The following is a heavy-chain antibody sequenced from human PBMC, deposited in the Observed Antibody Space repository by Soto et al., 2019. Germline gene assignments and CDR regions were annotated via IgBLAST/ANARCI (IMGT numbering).Heavy chain of an antibody. V-gene: IGHV3-23*01. CDR2: ISGSGGNT. Sequence: GGALRLSCAVSGFSFRSSPLSWVRQAPGKGLEWVSIISGSGGNTYYADHVKGRFSISRDNSKNTLYLQMNSLRVEDTAVYYCACAERRIAWGNGPDYWGQGTLVTVSS. CDR1: GFSFRSSP. J-gene: IGHJ4*02. D-gene: IGHD3-16*01. CDR3: ACAERRIAWGNGPDY.